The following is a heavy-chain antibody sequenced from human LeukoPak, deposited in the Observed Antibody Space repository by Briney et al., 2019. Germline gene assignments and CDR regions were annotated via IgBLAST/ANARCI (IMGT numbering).Heavy chain of an antibody. V-gene: IGHV3-20*04. CDR1: GFTFDDYG. CDR3: ARDEGVYSSGSNWFDP. CDR2: INWNGGST. Sequence: PGGSLRLSCAASGFTFDDYGMSWVRQAPGKGLEWVSGINWNGGSTGYADSVKGRFTISRDNAKNSLYLQMNSLRAEDTALYYCARDEGVYSSGSNWFDPWGQGTLVTVSS. D-gene: IGHD6-19*01. J-gene: IGHJ5*02.